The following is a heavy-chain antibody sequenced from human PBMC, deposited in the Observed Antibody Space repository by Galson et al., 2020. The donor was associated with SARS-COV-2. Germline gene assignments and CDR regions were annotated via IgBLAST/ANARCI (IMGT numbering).Heavy chain of an antibody. V-gene: IGHV3-11*06. J-gene: IGHJ3*02. CDR2: ISSSSSYT. CDR1: GFTFSDYY. D-gene: IGHD4-17*01. CDR3: ARGLYGDYVLAFDI. Sequence: GESLKISCAASGFTFSDYYMSWIRQAPGKGLEWVSYISSSSSYTNYADSVKGRFTISRDNAKNSLYLQMNSLRAEDTAVYYCARGLYGDYVLAFDIWGQGTMVTVSS.